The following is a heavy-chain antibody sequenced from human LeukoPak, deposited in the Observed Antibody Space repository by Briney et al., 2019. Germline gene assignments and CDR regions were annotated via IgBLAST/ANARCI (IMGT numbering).Heavy chain of an antibody. Sequence: GASVKVSCKASGGTFSSYAISWVRQAPGRGLEWMGRIIPILGIANYAQKFQGRVTITADKSTSTAYMELSSLRSEDTAVYYCARISSFGDNDAFDIWGQGTMVTVSS. CDR3: ARISSFGDNDAFDI. CDR1: GGTFSSYA. J-gene: IGHJ3*02. D-gene: IGHD4-23*01. V-gene: IGHV1-69*04. CDR2: IIPILGIA.